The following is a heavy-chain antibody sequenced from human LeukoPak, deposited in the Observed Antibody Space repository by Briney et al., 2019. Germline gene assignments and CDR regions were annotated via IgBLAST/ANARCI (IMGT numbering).Heavy chain of an antibody. CDR2: ISSSSSYI. CDR3: ARDPDTYYYDSSGYSDY. D-gene: IGHD3-22*01. CDR1: GITFSTYA. V-gene: IGHV3-21*01. Sequence: PGGSLRLSCVASGITFSTYAMSWVRQAPGKGLEWVSSISSSSSYIYYADSVKGRFTISRDNAKNSLYLQMNSLRAEDTAVYYCARDPDTYYYDSSGYSDYWGQGTLVTVSS. J-gene: IGHJ4*02.